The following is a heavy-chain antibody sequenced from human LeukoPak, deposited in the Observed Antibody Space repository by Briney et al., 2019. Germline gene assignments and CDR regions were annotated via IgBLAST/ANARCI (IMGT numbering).Heavy chain of an antibody. CDR2: ISAYNGNT. V-gene: IGHV1-18*04. D-gene: IGHD3-10*01. CDR1: GYTFTSYG. CDR3: ASGSPTYYYGSGSSTLSSYGMDV. J-gene: IGHJ6*04. Sequence: ASVKVSCKASGYTFTSYGISWVRQAPGQGLEWMGRISAYNGNTNYAQKLQGRVTMTTDTSTSTAYMELRSLRSDDTAVYYCASGSPTYYYGSGSSTLSSYGMDVWGKGTTVTVSS.